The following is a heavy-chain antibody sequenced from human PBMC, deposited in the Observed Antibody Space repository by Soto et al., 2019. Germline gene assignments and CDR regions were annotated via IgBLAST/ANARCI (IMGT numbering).Heavy chain of an antibody. V-gene: IGHV4-30-4*01. CDR2: VFSSGTT. J-gene: IGHJ6*01. CDR1: GDSISRGNKY. D-gene: IGHD2-2*03. Sequence: VQLRESGPGLVKPSQTLSLTCTVSGDSISRGNKYWRLIRQTPGKGLEWIGYVFSSGTTYYNPSLKGRVSISLGASENQFSLTLASVTDADSAVYYCARGPSPLDYYYAMDVWGPGPTVTVSA. CDR3: ARGPSPLDYYYAMDV.